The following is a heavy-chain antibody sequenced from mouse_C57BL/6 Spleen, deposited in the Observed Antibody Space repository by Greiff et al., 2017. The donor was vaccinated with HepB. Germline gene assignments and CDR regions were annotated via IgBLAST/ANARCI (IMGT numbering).Heavy chain of an antibody. CDR1: GFTFTDYY. J-gene: IGHJ4*01. CDR2: IRNKANGYTT. Sequence: EVKLMESGGGLVQPGGSLSLSCAASGFTFTDYYMSWVRQPPGKALEWLGFIRNKANGYTTEYSASVKGRFTISRDNSQSILYLQMNALRAEDSATYYGARSSSLYAMDYWGQGTSVTVSS. CDR3: ARSSSLYAMDY. V-gene: IGHV7-3*01. D-gene: IGHD1-1*01.